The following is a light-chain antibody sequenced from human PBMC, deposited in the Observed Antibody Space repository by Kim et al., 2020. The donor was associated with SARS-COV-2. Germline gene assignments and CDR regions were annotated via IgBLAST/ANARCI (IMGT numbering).Light chain of an antibody. Sequence: DIQLTQSPPFLSASVGDRVTITCRASQVTTNYLAWYQQKPGKAPKLLIFPASTLQGGVPSRFSGSGSGTEFTLTVTSLQPEDFATYYCQHHGTYPLTFAGGTKVEIK. CDR2: PAS. CDR3: QHHGTYPLT. CDR1: QVTTNY. V-gene: IGKV1-9*01. J-gene: IGKJ4*01.